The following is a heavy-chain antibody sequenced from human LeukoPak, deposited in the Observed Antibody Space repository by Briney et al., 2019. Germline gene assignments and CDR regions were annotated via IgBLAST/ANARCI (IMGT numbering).Heavy chain of an antibody. J-gene: IGHJ4*02. V-gene: IGHV3-30*02. CDR3: ARGQYQLLSHFDY. Sequence: PGGSLRLSCAVSGFTFSTYAMHWVRQAPGKGLEWVAFIRYDGSNEHYADSVKGRFTISRDNAKNSLYLQMNSLRAEDTAVYYCARGQYQLLSHFDYWGQGTLVTVSS. CDR2: IRYDGSNE. CDR1: GFTFSTYA. D-gene: IGHD2-2*01.